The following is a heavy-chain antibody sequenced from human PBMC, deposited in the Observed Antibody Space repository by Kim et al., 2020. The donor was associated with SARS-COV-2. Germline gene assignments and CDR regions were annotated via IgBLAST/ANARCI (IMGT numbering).Heavy chain of an antibody. CDR3: AKGGLRCPDT. Sequence: GGSLRLSCGASGFTFRTDAMSWVRQAPGKGLEWVSSLSGTGATIYYADSVKGRFTISRDNSKNTLYLQMNSLRAEDTAVYYCAKGGLRCPDTWGQGTLVTVSS. CDR2: LSGTGATI. D-gene: IGHD4-17*01. V-gene: IGHV3-23*01. J-gene: IGHJ5*02. CDR1: GFTFRTDA.